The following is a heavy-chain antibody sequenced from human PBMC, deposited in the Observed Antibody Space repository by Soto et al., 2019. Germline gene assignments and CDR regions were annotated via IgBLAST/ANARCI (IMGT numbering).Heavy chain of an antibody. J-gene: IGHJ3*02. CDR3: ASRGGGGGAFDI. CDR1: GFTFSSYE. D-gene: IGHD1-26*01. Sequence: EVPLVESGGGLVQPGGSLRLSCAASGFTFSSYEMNWVRQAPGKGLEWVSYISSSGTTTYYAESVRGRFTISRDNAKNLPYLQRTGLRAEDMAVYYCASRGGGGGAFDIWGQGTMVTVSS. V-gene: IGHV3-48*03. CDR2: ISSSGTTT.